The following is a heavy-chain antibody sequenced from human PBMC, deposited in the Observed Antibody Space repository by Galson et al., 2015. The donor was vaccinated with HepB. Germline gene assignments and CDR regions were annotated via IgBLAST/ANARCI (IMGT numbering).Heavy chain of an antibody. CDR2: TYYRSKWYN. Sequence: CAISGDSVSSSTAAWNWIRQSPSRGLEWLGRTYYRSKWYNDYAVSVKSRITINPDTSKNQFSLQLSSVPPDDTAVYYCARDSFYDNTGYPVPRNFGVDVWGQGTTVTVSS. V-gene: IGHV6-1*01. D-gene: IGHD3-22*01. CDR3: ARDSFYDNTGYPVPRNFGVDV. J-gene: IGHJ6*02. CDR1: GDSVSSSTAA.